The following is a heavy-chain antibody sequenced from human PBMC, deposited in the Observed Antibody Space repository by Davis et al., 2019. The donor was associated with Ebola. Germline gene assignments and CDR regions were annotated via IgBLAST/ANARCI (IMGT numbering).Heavy chain of an antibody. Sequence: PGGSLRLSCTVSGGSISSSSYYWGWIRQPPGKGLEWIGSIYYSGSTYYNPSLKSRVTISVDTSKNQFSLKLSSVTAADTAVYYCASHQRGGDAFDIWGQGTMVTVSS. V-gene: IGHV4-39*01. CDR2: IYYSGST. CDR1: GGSISSSSYY. J-gene: IGHJ3*02. CDR3: ASHQRGGDAFDI. D-gene: IGHD3-10*01.